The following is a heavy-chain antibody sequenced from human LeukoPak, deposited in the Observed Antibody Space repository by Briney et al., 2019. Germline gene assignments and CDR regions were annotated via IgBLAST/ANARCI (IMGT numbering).Heavy chain of an antibody. CDR1: GFTFSSYP. J-gene: IGHJ5*02. CDR2: ISDDGTVK. D-gene: IGHD3-10*01. V-gene: IGHV3-30*04. Sequence: GGSLRLSCAASGFTFSSYPMHWVRQAPGKGLEWVAVISDDGTVKYYADSVKGRFTISRDTSKNTLYLQMNSLRAEDTAVYYCARDHVPIITMVRGVPGIDPWGQGTLVTVSS. CDR3: ARDHVPIITMVRGVPGIDP.